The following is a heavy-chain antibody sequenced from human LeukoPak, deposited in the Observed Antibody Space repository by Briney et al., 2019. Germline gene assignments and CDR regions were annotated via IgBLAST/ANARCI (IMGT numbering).Heavy chain of an antibody. J-gene: IGHJ4*02. CDR2: ISAYNGNT. CDR1: GYTFTSYG. D-gene: IGHD3-16*02. CDR3: AREYYDYVWGSYRSLGY. Sequence: ASVKVSCKASGYTFTSYGISWVRQAPGQGLEWMGWISAYNGNTNYAQKLQGRVTMTTDTSTSTAYMELRSLRSDDTAVYYCAREYYDYVWGSYRSLGYWGQGTLVTVSS. V-gene: IGHV1-18*01.